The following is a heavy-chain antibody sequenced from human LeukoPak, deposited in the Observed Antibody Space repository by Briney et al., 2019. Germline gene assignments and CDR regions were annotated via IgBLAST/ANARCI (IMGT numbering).Heavy chain of an antibody. CDR2: ISYDGSNK. CDR1: GGSISSSN. D-gene: IGHD6-6*01. Sequence: LSLTCAVSGGSISSSNWWSWVRQPPGKGLEWVAVISYDGSNKYYADSVKGRFTISRDNSRNTLYLQMNSLRAEDTAVYYCARDREQLVPFDYWGQGTLVTVSS. J-gene: IGHJ4*02. CDR3: ARDREQLVPFDY. V-gene: IGHV3-30*03.